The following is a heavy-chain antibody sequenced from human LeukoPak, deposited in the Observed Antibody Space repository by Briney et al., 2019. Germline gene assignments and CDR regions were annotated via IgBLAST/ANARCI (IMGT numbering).Heavy chain of an antibody. D-gene: IGHD3-3*01. CDR2: INPNSGGT. J-gene: IGHJ3*02. CDR3: ARDHGITIFGVVTSDAFDI. V-gene: IGHV1-2*02. Sequence: ASVKVSCKASGYTFTGYYMHWVRQAPGQGLEWMGWINPNSGGTNYAQKFQGRVTMTTDTSTSTAYMELRSLRSDDTAVYYCARDHGITIFGVVTSDAFDIWGQGTMVTVSS. CDR1: GYTFTGYY.